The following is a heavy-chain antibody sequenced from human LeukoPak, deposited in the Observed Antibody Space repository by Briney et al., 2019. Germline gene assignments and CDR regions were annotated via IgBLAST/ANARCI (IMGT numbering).Heavy chain of an antibody. CDR2: IRSKVYGDMR. V-gene: IGHV3-49*03. CDR1: GFTFGDYG. CDR3: TRTPHAYCSGTCSPCDY. J-gene: IGHJ4*02. D-gene: IGHD2-2*01. Sequence: GGSLRLSCTASGFTFGDYGMSWFRQAPGKGLEWVAFIRSKVYGDMRDYAASVKGRFTISRDDSTSIASLEMNSRETEDTAIYSCTRTPHAYCSGTCSPCDYWAQGPVVTVSS.